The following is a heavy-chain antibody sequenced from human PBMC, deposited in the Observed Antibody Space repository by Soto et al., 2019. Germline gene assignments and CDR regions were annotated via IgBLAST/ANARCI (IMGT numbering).Heavy chain of an antibody. CDR2: TYYGGGT. D-gene: IGHD3-22*01. Sequence: QLQLRESAPGLVKPSETRSLPCTAPVGSFSSSSYSWGWIRQPPGKGLGWIGSTYYGGGTSYNPSLKSRVTISVDTSKNQFSLKLSSVTAADTAVYYCARHGMDYYDSSGYYYSPYYFDYWGQGTLVTVSS. CDR1: VGSFSSSSYS. J-gene: IGHJ4*02. V-gene: IGHV4-39*01. CDR3: ARHGMDYYDSSGYYYSPYYFDY.